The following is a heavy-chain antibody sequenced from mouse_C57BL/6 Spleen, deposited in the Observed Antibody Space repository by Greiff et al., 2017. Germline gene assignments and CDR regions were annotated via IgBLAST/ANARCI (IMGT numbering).Heavy chain of an antibody. D-gene: IGHD2-4*01. CDR2: IYPGDGDT. V-gene: IGHV1-80*01. Sequence: ESGAELVKPGASVKISCKASGYAFSSYWMNWVQQRPGKGLEWIGQIYPGDGDTNYNGKFKGKTTLTADKSASTAYMQLSSLTSEDSSVYFCARSGDYDDGYYFDYWGQGTTLTVSS. CDR3: ARSGDYDDGYYFDY. CDR1: GYAFSSYW. J-gene: IGHJ2*01.